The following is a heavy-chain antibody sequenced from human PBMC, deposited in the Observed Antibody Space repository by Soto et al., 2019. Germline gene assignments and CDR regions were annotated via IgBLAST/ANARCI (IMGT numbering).Heavy chain of an antibody. CDR2: ISAYNGNT. CDR3: AQLSIAAAHPNYYYGMDV. V-gene: IGHV1-18*01. CDR1: GYTFTSYG. J-gene: IGHJ6*02. Sequence: ASVKVSCKASGYTFTSYGISWVRRAPGQGLEWMGWISAYNGNTNYAQKLQGRVTMTTDTSTSTAYMELRSLRSDDTAVYYCAQLSIAAAHPNYYYGMDVWGQGTTVTVSS. D-gene: IGHD6-13*01.